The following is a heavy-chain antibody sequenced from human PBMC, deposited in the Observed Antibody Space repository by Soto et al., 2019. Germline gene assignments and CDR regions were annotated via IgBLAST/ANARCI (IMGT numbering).Heavy chain of an antibody. Sequence: LSCAASGFAFNIYAMSWVRQAPGKGLEWVASVSGSGSSTYSADSVKGRFTISRDNSKIMVYLQMNNLRAEDTATYYCAKCDGDYRYYYYGMDVWGQGTTVTVSS. J-gene: IGHJ6*02. CDR1: GFAFNIYA. CDR2: VSGSGSST. V-gene: IGHV3-23*01. D-gene: IGHD4-17*01. CDR3: AKCDGDYRYYYYGMDV.